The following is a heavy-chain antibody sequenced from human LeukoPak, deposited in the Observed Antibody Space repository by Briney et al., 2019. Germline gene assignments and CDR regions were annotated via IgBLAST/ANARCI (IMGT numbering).Heavy chain of an antibody. V-gene: IGHV5-51*01. J-gene: IGHJ6*03. CDR2: IYPGDSDT. CDR3: ARYTSSSWYVASDYYYYMDV. CDR1: GYSFTSYW. D-gene: IGHD6-13*01. Sequence: GESLKISCKGSGYSFTSYWIGWVRQMPGKGLEWMGIIYPGDSDTRYSPSFQGQVTISADKSISTAYLQWSSLKASDTAMYYCARYTSSSWYVASDYYYYMDVWGKGTTVTVSS.